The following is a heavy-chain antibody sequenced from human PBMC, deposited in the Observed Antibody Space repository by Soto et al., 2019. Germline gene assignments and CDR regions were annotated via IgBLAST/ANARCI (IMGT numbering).Heavy chain of an antibody. CDR3: AREIIAEAGTSRVYYYYGMDV. CDR2: IYYSGST. CDR1: CGCISSNSSD. V-gene: IGHV4-39*02. D-gene: IGHD6-13*01. Sequence: ETLSLTWMFSCGCISSNSSDWGWIRQPPGNGREWIGSIYYSGSTYYNPSLKSRVTISVDTSTNQFSLKLISVTYADKAVYYGAREIIAEAGTSRVYYYYGMDVWGQGTTVTGSS. J-gene: IGHJ6*02.